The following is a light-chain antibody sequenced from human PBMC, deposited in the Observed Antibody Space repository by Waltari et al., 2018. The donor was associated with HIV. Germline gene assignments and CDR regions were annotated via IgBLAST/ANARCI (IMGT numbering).Light chain of an antibody. CDR2: QDD. J-gene: IGLJ2*01. CDR1: TFRDNS. V-gene: IGLV3-1*01. CDR3: QAWDTTTMI. Sequence: SYQLTQPPSVSFSPRPPASISCSLYTFRDNSSCWYHQKPGQSPALVMDQDDRRPSGIPERFSGSSSANTATLTISGTQAMDEADYYCQAWDTTTMIIGGGTKLTVL.